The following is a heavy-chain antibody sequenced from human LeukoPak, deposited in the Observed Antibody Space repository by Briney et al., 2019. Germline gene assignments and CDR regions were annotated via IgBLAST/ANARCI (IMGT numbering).Heavy chain of an antibody. CDR2: IWYDGSNK. CDR3: ARVLWFGEVLKGDAFDI. Sequence: GGSLRLSCAASGFTFSSYGMHWVRQAPGKGLEWVAVIWYDGSNKYYGDSVKGRFTISRDNSRSTLYLQMTSLRAEDTAVYYCARVLWFGEVLKGDAFDIWGQGTMVTVSS. D-gene: IGHD3-10*01. V-gene: IGHV3-33*01. CDR1: GFTFSSYG. J-gene: IGHJ3*02.